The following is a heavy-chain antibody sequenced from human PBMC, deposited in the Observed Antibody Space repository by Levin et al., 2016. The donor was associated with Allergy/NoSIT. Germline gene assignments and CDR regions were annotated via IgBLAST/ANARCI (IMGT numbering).Heavy chain of an antibody. J-gene: IGHJ6*02. Sequence: WVRQAPGQGLEWMGWISAYNGNTNYAQKLQGRVTMTTDTSTSTAYMELRSLRSDDTAVYYCARVHIAVAGIYYYYGMDVWGQGTTVTVSS. CDR2: ISAYNGNT. V-gene: IGHV1-18*01. D-gene: IGHD6-19*01. CDR3: ARVHIAVAGIYYYYGMDV.